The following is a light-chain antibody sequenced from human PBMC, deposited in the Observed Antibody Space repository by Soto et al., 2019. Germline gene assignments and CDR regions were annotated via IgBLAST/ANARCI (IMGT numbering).Light chain of an antibody. Sequence: IVLTQSPGTLSLSPVEIAARSCCAIQSVSSSYLAWYQQKPGQAPRLLIYGASSRATGIPDRFSGSGSGTDFTLTISRLEPEDFAVYYCQQYGSSLTLTFGGGTKVDTK. CDR3: QQYGSSLTLT. V-gene: IGKV3-20*01. J-gene: IGKJ4*01. CDR2: GAS. CDR1: QSVSSSY.